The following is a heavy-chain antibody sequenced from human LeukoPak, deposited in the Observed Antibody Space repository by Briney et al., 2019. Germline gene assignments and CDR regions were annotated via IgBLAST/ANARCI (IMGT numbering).Heavy chain of an antibody. CDR2: INHSGST. V-gene: IGHV4-34*01. D-gene: IGHD6-13*01. J-gene: IGHJ4*02. CDR1: GGSFSGYY. Sequence: SETLSLTCAVYGGSFSGYYWSWIRQPPGKGLEWIGEINHSGSTNHNPSLKSRVTISVDTSKNQFSLKLSSVTAADTAVYYCARYIAAAGPFDYWGQGTLVTVSS. CDR3: ARYIAAAGPFDY.